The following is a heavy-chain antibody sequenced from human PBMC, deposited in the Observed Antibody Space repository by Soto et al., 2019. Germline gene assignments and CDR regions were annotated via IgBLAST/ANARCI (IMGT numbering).Heavy chain of an antibody. Sequence: PGESLKISCKGSGYSFIDYWIGWVRQVPGKGLEWMGRIDPSDSYTNYSPSFQGHVTISADKSISTAYLQWSSLKASDTAMYYCARWGYCSGGSCYGFDPWGQGTLVTVSS. V-gene: IGHV5-10-1*01. D-gene: IGHD2-15*01. CDR1: GYSFIDYW. J-gene: IGHJ5*02. CDR3: ARWGYCSGGSCYGFDP. CDR2: IDPSDSYT.